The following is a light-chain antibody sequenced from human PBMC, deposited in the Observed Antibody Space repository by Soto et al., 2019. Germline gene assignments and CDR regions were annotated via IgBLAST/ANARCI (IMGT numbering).Light chain of an antibody. V-gene: IGKV4-1*01. CDR3: QQYCSTPWT. CDR1: QSVLYSSNNKSY. Sequence: DIVMTQSPDSLAVSLGERATINCKSSQSVLYSSNNKSYLAWYQQKPGQPPKLLIYWASTRESGVPDRFSGSGSGTNFTLTISSLQAEDVAVYYCQQYCSTPWTFGQGTKVEIK. CDR2: WAS. J-gene: IGKJ1*01.